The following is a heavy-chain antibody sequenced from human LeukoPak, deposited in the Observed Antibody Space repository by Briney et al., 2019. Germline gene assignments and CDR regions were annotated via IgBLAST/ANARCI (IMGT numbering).Heavy chain of an antibody. CDR3: TREVPGTGGRYFDLPRTFFDN. CDR1: GFTFSGSA. V-gene: IGHV3-73*01. J-gene: IGHJ4*02. D-gene: IGHD3-9*01. Sequence: GGTLRLSCAASGFTFSGSAMHWVRQASGKGLEWVGRIRSKANSYATAYAASVKGSFTISRYYSKNTAYLQMNSLKTEDTAVYYCTREVPGTGGRYFDLPRTFFDNWGQGTLVTVSS. CDR2: IRSKANSYAT.